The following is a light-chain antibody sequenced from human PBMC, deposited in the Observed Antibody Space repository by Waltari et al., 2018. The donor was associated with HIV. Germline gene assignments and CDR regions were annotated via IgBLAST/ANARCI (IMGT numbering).Light chain of an antibody. CDR3: QQYGGSPLT. V-gene: IGKV3-20*01. Sequence: EIVLTQSPGTLSLSPGDRATLTCRASQTINRSFLAWYQQNPGQAPRLLVSGASSRATGVSDRFSGSGSGTDFTLTISRLEPEDFAVYYCQQYGGSPLTFGGGTKVEI. J-gene: IGKJ4*01. CDR1: QTINRSF. CDR2: GAS.